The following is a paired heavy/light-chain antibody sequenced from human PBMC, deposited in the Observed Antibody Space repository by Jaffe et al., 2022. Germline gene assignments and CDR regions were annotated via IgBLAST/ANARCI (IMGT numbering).Light chain of an antibody. CDR1: QGISSY. Sequence: VIWMTQSPSLLSASTGDRVTISCRMSQGISSYLAWYQQKPGKAPELLIYAASTLQSGVPSRFSGSGSGTDFTLTISCLQSEDFATYYCQQYYSFPWTFGQGTKVEIK. J-gene: IGKJ1*01. CDR2: AAS. V-gene: IGKV1D-8*01. CDR3: QQYYSFPWT.
Heavy chain of an antibody. J-gene: IGHJ6*03. V-gene: IGHV3-48*01. Sequence: EVQLVESGGGLVQPGGSLRLSCAASGFTFSSYSMNWVRQAPGKGLEWVSYISSSSSTIYYADSVKGRFTISRDNAKNSLYLQMNSLRAEDTAVYYCARDSGQVVPAAIATGYSSSWDYYYMDVWGKGTTVTVSS. CDR3: ARDSGQVVPAAIATGYSSSWDYYYMDV. CDR2: ISSSSSTI. D-gene: IGHD2-2*01. CDR1: GFTFSSYS.